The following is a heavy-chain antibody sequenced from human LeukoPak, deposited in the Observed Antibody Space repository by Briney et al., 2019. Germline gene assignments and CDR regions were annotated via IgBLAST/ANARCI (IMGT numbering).Heavy chain of an antibody. Sequence: PGGSLRLSCAASGFTFSNYAMHWVRQAPGKGLEYVSAISSNGGSTYYANSVKGRFTISRDNSKNTLYLQMGSLRAEDMAVYYCARRGNGDDYWGQGTLVTVSS. J-gene: IGHJ4*02. CDR2: ISSNGGST. CDR3: ARRGNGDDY. V-gene: IGHV3-64*01. D-gene: IGHD3-10*01. CDR1: GFTFSNYA.